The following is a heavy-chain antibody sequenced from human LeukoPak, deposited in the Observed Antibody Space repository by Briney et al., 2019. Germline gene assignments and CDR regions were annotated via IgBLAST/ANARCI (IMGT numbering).Heavy chain of an antibody. CDR1: GFTFSIYG. V-gene: IGHV3-30*18. J-gene: IGHJ6*03. CDR2: ISYDGSIK. Sequence: GGSLRLSCAASGFTFSIYGMHWVRQAPGKGLEWVALISYDGSIKYYPDSVKGRFTISRDNSKNTLYLQMNSLRAEDTAVYYCAKDVATLASFYYYMDVWGKGTTVTVSS. CDR3: AKDVATLASFYYYMDV. D-gene: IGHD2-15*01.